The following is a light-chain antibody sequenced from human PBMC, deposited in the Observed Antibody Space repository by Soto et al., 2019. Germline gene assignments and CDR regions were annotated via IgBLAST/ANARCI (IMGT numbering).Light chain of an antibody. V-gene: IGKV3-11*01. CDR1: QSIHTS. CDR2: DST. J-gene: IGKJ5*01. Sequence: EIVLTQSPSTLSLPPGDRATLSCRASQSIHTSLAWYQQKSGKPPRLVIYDSTLRANGVPDRFGGSRSGTEFTLTINSLEPEDFVVYYCQQRNVWPPITFGQGTRLEI. CDR3: QQRNVWPPIT.